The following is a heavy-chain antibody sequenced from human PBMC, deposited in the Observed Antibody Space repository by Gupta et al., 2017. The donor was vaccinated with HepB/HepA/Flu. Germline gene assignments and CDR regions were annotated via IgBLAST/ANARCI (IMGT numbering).Heavy chain of an antibody. CDR2: IRHDGTED. Sequence: DVQLVESGGGLVQPGGSLRLSCAASGFVFSSYWMSWVRQAPGKGLEWVAHIRHDGTEDYYVDSVKGRFTISRDNAKNSLYLQMKILRAEDTAIYFCARWRRSGTYRGFDYWGQGILVSVSS. J-gene: IGHJ4*02. CDR1: GFVFSSYW. D-gene: IGHD1-26*01. V-gene: IGHV3-7*01. CDR3: ARWRRSGTYRGFDY.